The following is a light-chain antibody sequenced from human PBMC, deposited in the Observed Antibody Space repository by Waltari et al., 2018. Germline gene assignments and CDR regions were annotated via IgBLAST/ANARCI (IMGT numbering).Light chain of an antibody. CDR2: WAS. V-gene: IGKV4-1*01. CDR1: QSVFYRSYNKNY. CDR3: QQYYSAPFN. Sequence: DIVMTQSPDSLAVSLGERATIHCKSSQSVFYRSYNKNYLAWYQQKPGQPPKLLIYWASTRESGVPDRFSGSGSETDFTLTISSLQAEDVAVYYCQQYYSAPFNFGQGTKLEIK. J-gene: IGKJ2*01.